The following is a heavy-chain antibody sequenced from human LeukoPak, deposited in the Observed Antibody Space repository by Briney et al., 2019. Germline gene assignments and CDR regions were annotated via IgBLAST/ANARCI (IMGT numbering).Heavy chain of an antibody. J-gene: IGHJ4*02. CDR2: ISSSSSYI. V-gene: IGHV3-21*04. CDR1: GFTFSSYG. CDR3: AKERNYYDSSGYGDYFDY. D-gene: IGHD3-22*01. Sequence: PGGSLRLSCAASGFTFSSYGMSWVRQAPGKGLEWVSSISSSSSYIYYADSVKGRFTISRDNSKNTLYLQMNSLRAEDTAVYYCAKERNYYDSSGYGDYFDYWGQGTLVTVSS.